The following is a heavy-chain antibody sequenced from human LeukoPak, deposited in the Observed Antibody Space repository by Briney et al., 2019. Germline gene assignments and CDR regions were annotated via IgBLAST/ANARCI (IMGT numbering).Heavy chain of an antibody. CDR1: GFTFSTYA. Sequence: PGGSLRLSCSASGFTFSTYAMHWVRQAPGKGLEYVSAISSNGGSTYYAESVKGRFTISRDNSKNTLYLQMSSLRAEDTAVYYCVNSRMITVTAFDYWGQGTLVTVSS. V-gene: IGHV3-64D*06. CDR3: VNSRMITVTAFDY. CDR2: ISSNGGST. J-gene: IGHJ4*02. D-gene: IGHD4-17*01.